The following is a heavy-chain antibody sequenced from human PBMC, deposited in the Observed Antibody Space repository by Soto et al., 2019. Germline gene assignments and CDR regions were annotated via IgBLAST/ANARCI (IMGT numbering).Heavy chain of an antibody. CDR2: IYYSGST. J-gene: IGHJ4*02. D-gene: IGHD3-9*01. CDR3: VGTNDILTGSPFEY. Sequence: SETLSLTCTVSGGSISSYYWSWIRQPPGKGLEWIGYIYYSGSTNYNPYLKSRVTISVDTSKNQFSLKLSSVTAADTAVYYCVGTNDILTGSPFEYWGQGTLVTVSS. V-gene: IGHV4-59*01. CDR1: GGSISSYY.